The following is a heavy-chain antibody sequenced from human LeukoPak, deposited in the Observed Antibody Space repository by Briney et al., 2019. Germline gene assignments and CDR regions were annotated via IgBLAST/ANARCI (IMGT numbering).Heavy chain of an antibody. CDR1: GYTFTSYG. D-gene: IGHD3-9*01. CDR3: ARVLPYDILTSNWFDP. V-gene: IGHV1-18*04. CDR2: ISAYNGNT. Sequence: ASVKVSCKASGYTFTSYGISWVRQAPGQGLEWMGWISAYNGNTNYAQKLHGRVTMTTDTSTSTAYMELRSLRSDDTAVYYCARVLPYDILTSNWFDPWGQGTLVTVSS. J-gene: IGHJ5*02.